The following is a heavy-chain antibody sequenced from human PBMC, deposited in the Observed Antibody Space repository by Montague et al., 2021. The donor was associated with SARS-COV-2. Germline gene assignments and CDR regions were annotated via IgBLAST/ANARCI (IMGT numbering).Heavy chain of an antibody. CDR3: ARMVQAAFLGS. V-gene: IGHV4-34*01. J-gene: IGHJ4*02. CDR1: GGSFSAYY. CDR2: ISPGGSA. D-gene: IGHD3-10*01. Sequence: SETLSLTCGVYGGSFSAYYWSWVRQPPGKGLEWLGEISPGGSANNNPSLKSRVTISIDTSKNQFSLKLTSVTAADTAVYYCARMVQAAFLGSWGQGTLVTVSS.